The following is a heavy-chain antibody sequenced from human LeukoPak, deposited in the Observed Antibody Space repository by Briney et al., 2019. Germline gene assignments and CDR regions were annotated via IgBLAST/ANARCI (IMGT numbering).Heavy chain of an antibody. CDR3: ATSTIFGVVPLGY. CDR1: GYTFTGYY. J-gene: IGHJ4*02. D-gene: IGHD3-3*01. Sequence: GASVKVSCKASGYTFTGYYMHWVRQAPGQGLEWMGWINPNSGGTNYAQKFQGRVTMTRDKSISTAYMELSRLRSDDTAVYYCATSTIFGVVPLGYWGQGTLVTVSS. CDR2: INPNSGGT. V-gene: IGHV1-2*02.